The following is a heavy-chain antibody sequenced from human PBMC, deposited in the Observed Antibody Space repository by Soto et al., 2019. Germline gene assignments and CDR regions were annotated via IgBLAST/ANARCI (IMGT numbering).Heavy chain of an antibody. D-gene: IGHD5-18*01. CDR3: ARTGLGYSYGPYYYYGMDV. V-gene: IGHV1-69*13. Sequence: GASVKVSCKASGYTFSSYYMHWVRQAPGQGLEWMGGIIPIFGTANYAQKFQGRVTITADESTSTAYMELSSLRSEDTAVYYCARTGLGYSYGPYYYYGMDVWGQGTTVTVSS. J-gene: IGHJ6*02. CDR1: GYTFSSYY. CDR2: IIPIFGTA.